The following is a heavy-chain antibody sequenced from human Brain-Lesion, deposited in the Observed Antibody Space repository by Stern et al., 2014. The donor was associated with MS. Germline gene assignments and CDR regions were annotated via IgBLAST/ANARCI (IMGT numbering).Heavy chain of an antibody. CDR3: ARELPDLNAFDI. V-gene: IGHV4-4*02. Sequence: QVQLVESGPGLVKPSGTLSLTCAVSGGSISSSNWWSWVRQSPGKGLEWIGEIYHSGGTKYSPSFASRVIISVDKSKNQFSLKLSYVTAADTAVYYCARELPDLNAFDIWGQGTMVTVSS. J-gene: IGHJ3*02. CDR1: GGSISSSNW. CDR2: IYHSGGT. D-gene: IGHD1-14*01.